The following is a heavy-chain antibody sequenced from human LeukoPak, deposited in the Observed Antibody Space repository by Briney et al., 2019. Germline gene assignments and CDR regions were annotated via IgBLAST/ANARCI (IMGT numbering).Heavy chain of an antibody. J-gene: IGHJ4*02. D-gene: IGHD6-19*01. CDR1: XFXXSXXX. Sequence: GGSLRLSCAASXFXXSXXXXGXVXXXPGXXXXXVXXXSDXGNIXYYAESVKGRFPISRDNSKNTLFLQMNSLRAEDTAVYYXAXDARRTSGWYFFDYWGQGTLVTVSS. V-gene: IGHV3-23*01. CDR3: AXDARRTSGWYFFDY. CDR2: XSDXGNIX.